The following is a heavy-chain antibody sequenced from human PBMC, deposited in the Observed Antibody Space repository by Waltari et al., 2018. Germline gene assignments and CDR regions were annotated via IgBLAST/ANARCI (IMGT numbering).Heavy chain of an antibody. CDR2: VRLSGRS. CDR3: ARDRGRGLYLDT. J-gene: IGHJ5*02. V-gene: IGHV4-4*02. Sequence: QLQLQESGPGLVKPSGTLSLNCDVSGESMSSTDVWNWVRQSPQKGLEWLGQVRLSGRSNYHPSFAGRVTVSVDTSNNRFSLKVTSATAADTAIYDCARDRGRGLYLDTWGPGILVTVSP. D-gene: IGHD3-22*01. CDR1: GESMSSTDV.